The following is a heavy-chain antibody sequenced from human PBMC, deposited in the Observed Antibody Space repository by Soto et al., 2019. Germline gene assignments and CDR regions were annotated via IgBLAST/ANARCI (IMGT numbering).Heavy chain of an antibody. V-gene: IGHV4-39*01. CDR2: SXXSXTX. CDR1: GASISVHSYY. Sequence: SETLSLTCTVSGASISVHSYYWTWIRQPPGRGLXWIXXSXXSXTXXXNXXLKSRATISVDTSKNQFSLRLTSVTAADTAIYYCTRRYNWNDNYFDPWGPGALVTASS. D-gene: IGHD1-20*01. J-gene: IGHJ5*02. CDR3: TRRYNWNDNYFDP.